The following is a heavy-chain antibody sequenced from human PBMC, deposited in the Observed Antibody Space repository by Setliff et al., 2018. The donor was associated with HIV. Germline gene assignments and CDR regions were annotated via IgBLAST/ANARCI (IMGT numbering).Heavy chain of an antibody. J-gene: IGHJ6*01. Sequence: PSETLSLTCTVSGGSVGSGSYYWSWIRQSPGKGLEWIGYIYYSGITTYNPSLESRVTMSLDSSRKQFSLRLISVTAADTAVYYCARGPSGRAPAPARAPXXXXLDLWGPGTTVTVSS. CDR1: GGSVGSGSYY. V-gene: IGHV4-61*01. CDR3: ARGPSGRAPAPARAPXXXXLDL. D-gene: IGHD2-2*01. CDR2: IYYSGIT.